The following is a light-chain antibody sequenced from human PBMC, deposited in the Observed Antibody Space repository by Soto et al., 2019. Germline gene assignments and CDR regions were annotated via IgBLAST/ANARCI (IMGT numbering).Light chain of an antibody. CDR3: QSYDSSLSAAV. V-gene: IGLV1-40*01. CDR1: SSSIGAGYD. Sequence: QSVLTQPPSVSGAPGQKVIISCTGSSSSIGAGYDVHWYQQLPGTAPKLLIYGNSNRPSGVPDRLSGSKSGTSASLAITGLQVEDEADYYCQSYDSSLSAAVFGGGTKLTVL. CDR2: GNS. J-gene: IGLJ2*01.